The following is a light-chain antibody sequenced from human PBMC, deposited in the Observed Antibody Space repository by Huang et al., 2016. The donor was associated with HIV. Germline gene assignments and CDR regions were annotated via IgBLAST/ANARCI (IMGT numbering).Light chain of an antibody. Sequence: EIVMTQSPATLSVSPGERATLSCRASESVSSSLAWYQQKPGQSPRLLIFGASTRAAGVPVRFSGSGSGTEFTLTISSLQSEDFALYYCQQYNNWPPWTFGQGTKVEIK. V-gene: IGKV3-15*01. CDR2: GAS. J-gene: IGKJ1*01. CDR1: ESVSSS. CDR3: QQYNNWPPWT.